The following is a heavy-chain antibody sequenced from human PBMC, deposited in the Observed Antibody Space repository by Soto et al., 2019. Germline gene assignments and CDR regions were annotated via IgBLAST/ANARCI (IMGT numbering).Heavy chain of an antibody. Sequence: PGGALRLSGPGCGFACSSHSMKLVRLAPGKGLEWVSSISSSSSYIYYADSVKGRFTISRDNADNSLYLQMSSLRAEDTAVYYCARRPGGQWLAPKYYFDLWGQGTLVTVSS. D-gene: IGHD6-19*01. CDR3: ARRPGGQWLAPKYYFDL. V-gene: IGHV3-21*01. CDR1: GFACSSHS. J-gene: IGHJ4*02. CDR2: ISSSSSYI.